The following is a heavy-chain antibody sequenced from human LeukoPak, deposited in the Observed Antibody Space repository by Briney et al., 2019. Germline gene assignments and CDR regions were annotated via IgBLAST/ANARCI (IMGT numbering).Heavy chain of an antibody. CDR1: GFTFSSYD. V-gene: IGHV3-33*01. J-gene: IGHJ4*02. CDR3: ARGGSSWSVDC. CDR2: IWYDGSNK. Sequence: GGSLRLSCAASGFTFSSYDIRWVRQAPGKGLEWVAVIWYDGSNKYYADSVKGRFTISRDNSKNTLYLQMNSLSAEDTAVYYCARGGSSWSVDCWGQGTLVTVSS. D-gene: IGHD6-13*01.